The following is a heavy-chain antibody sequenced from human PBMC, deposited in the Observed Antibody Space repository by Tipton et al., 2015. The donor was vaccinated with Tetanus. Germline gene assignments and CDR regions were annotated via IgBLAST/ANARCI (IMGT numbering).Heavy chain of an antibody. CDR2: IYQTGTT. D-gene: IGHD2/OR15-2a*01. CDR1: GASFSSGDYY. V-gene: IGHV4-30-4*01. Sequence: TLSLTCTVSGASFSSGDYYWSWIRKPPGKDLEWIGYIYQTGTTYYNPSLKCRVTISMDRTNTQFSLRLDSLTAADTAVYYCARAAGFLGLTHDFWGRGTLVSVSS. CDR3: ARAAGFLGLTHDF. J-gene: IGHJ4*02.